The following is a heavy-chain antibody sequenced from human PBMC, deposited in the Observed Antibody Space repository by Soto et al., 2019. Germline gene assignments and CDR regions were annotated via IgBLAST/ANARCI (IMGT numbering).Heavy chain of an antibody. CDR3: AKVLYTSGSNVLDP. Sequence: EVQLLESGGGLVQPGGSLRLSCAASGFTLTNYDMSWVRQAPGKGLEWVSGTSGSGATTYYADSVRGRFTISRDNSKNTLYLQMNSLSAEDTAVYYSAKVLYTSGSNVLDPWGQGTLVTVSS. CDR2: TSGSGATT. D-gene: IGHD5-12*01. J-gene: IGHJ5*02. V-gene: IGHV3-23*01. CDR1: GFTLTNYD.